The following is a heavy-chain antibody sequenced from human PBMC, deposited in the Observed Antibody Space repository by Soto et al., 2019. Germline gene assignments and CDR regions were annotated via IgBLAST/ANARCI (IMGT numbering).Heavy chain of an antibody. CDR3: ARGLLWFGELETNLFDY. CDR2: ISAYNGNT. J-gene: IGHJ4*02. CDR1: GYTFTSYG. D-gene: IGHD3-10*01. Sequence: QVQLVQSGAEVKKPGASVKVSCKASGYTFTSYGISWVRQAPGQGLEWMGWISAYNGNTNYAQKLQGRVTMTTDTSTRTAYMELRRLRSDDTAVYYCARGLLWFGELETNLFDYWGQGTLVTVSS. V-gene: IGHV1-18*01.